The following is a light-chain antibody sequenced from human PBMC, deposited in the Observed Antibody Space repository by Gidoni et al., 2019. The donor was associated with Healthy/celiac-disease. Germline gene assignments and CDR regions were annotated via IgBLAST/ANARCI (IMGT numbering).Light chain of an antibody. CDR3: QQYNNFLT. J-gene: IGKJ4*01. V-gene: IGKV3-15*01. Sequence: EIVMTQSPATLSVSPGERATLSCRASQSVSSNLAWYQQKPGQAPRLLIYSASTRATGIPARFSGSGSGTEFTLTISSLQSEDFAVYYCQQYNNFLTFGGGTKVEIK. CDR1: QSVSSN. CDR2: SAS.